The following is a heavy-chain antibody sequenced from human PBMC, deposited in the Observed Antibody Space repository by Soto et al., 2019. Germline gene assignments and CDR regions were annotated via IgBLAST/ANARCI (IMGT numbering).Heavy chain of an antibody. CDR3: ARTSSHVYCSGGSCFDV. CDR2: VSSQSSLI. J-gene: IGHJ4*02. V-gene: IGHV3-21*01. CDR1: GXSFSDHW. D-gene: IGHD2-15*01. Sequence: GSLRLSCAASGXSFSDHWFSWVRQAPGKGLEWISSVSSQSSLIFYAESVKGRFIISRDKTKNSLSLQMNSLRDDDTALYFSARTSSHVYCSGGSCFDVWGQGALVTVSS.